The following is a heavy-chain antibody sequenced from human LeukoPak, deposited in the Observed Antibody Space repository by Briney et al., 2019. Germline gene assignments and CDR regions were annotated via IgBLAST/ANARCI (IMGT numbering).Heavy chain of an antibody. D-gene: IGHD3-22*01. Sequence: GASVKVSCKASRYIFTGFNFHWVRHAPGQALEWMVRINADSGGTDLAQKFQGRITMIRNTSVSTTYMELTGLISDDTAIYSCARQADYLDNSGHYYVGGLNPWGRGTLVTVSS. CDR2: INADSGGT. J-gene: IGHJ5*02. CDR1: RYIFTGFN. CDR3: ARQADYLDNSGHYYVGGLNP. V-gene: IGHV1-2*06.